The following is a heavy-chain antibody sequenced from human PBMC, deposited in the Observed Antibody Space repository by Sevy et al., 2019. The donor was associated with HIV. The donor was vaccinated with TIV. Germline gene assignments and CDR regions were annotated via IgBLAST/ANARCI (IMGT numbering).Heavy chain of an antibody. CDR1: GGTFSSYA. V-gene: IGHV1-69*13. D-gene: IGHD3-22*01. J-gene: IGHJ4*02. CDR2: IIPIFGTA. CDR3: ARDGSYDSSGYYPYY. Sequence: ASVKVSCKASGGTFSSYAISWVRQAPGQGLEWMGGIIPIFGTANYAQKFQGRVTITADESTSTAYMELSSLRSEDTAVYYCARDGSYDSSGYYPYYWGQGTLVTVSS.